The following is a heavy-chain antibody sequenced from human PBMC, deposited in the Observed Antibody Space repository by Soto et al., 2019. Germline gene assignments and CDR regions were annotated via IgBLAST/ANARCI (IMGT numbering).Heavy chain of an antibody. CDR3: ARAGRFTYYDYIWGSYRYWYFDL. Sequence: EVQLVESGGGLVQPGGSLRLSCAASGFTFSSYWMHWVRQAPGKGLVWFSRINSDGRSTSYADSVKGRFTISRDNAKNTLYLQMNSLRAEDTAVYYCARAGRFTYYDYIWGSYRYWYFDLWGRGTLVTVSS. CDR2: INSDGRST. CDR1: GFTFSSYW. V-gene: IGHV3-74*01. J-gene: IGHJ2*01. D-gene: IGHD3-16*02.